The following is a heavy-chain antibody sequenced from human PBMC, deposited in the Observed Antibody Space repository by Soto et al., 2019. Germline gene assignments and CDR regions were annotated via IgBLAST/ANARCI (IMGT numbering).Heavy chain of an antibody. V-gene: IGHV4-39*01. CDR1: GGSISSSSYY. J-gene: IGHJ4*02. CDR2: IYYSGST. Sequence: SETLSLTCTVSGGSISSSSYYWGWIRQPPGKGLEWIGSIYYSGSTYYNPSLKSRVTISVDTSKNQFSLKLSSVTAADTAVYYCARLEQKLAPVWGQGTLVTVSS. CDR3: ARLEQKLAPV. D-gene: IGHD6-13*01.